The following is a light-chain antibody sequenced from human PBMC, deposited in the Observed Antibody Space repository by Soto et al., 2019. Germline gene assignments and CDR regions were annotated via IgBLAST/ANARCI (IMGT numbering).Light chain of an antibody. Sequence: QSVLTQPASVSGSPGQSITISCTGTRSDIGVYNFVSWYQHHPGKAPKLILYEVSKRPSGVSNRFSGSKSGNTASLTISGLQAEDEADYFCCSYAGSSSYVFGSGTKVTVL. J-gene: IGLJ1*01. CDR3: CSYAGSSSYV. CDR2: EVS. CDR1: RSDIGVYNF. V-gene: IGLV2-23*02.